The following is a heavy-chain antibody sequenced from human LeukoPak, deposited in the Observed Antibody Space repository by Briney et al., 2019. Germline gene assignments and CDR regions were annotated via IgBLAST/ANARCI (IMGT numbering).Heavy chain of an antibody. CDR2: ISGSGGST. CDR1: GFTFSSYA. V-gene: IGHV3-23*01. CDR3: AKLPYRDYYHGMDV. J-gene: IGHJ6*02. Sequence: GGSLRLSCAASGFTFSSYAMSWVRQAPGNGLEWVSAISGSGGSTYYADSVKGRFTISRDNSKNTLYLQMNSLRAEDTAVYYCAKLPYRDYYHGMDVWGQGTTVTVSS. D-gene: IGHD2-15*01.